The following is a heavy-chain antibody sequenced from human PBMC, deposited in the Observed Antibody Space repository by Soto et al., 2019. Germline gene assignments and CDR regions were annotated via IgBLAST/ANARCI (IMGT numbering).Heavy chain of an antibody. D-gene: IGHD3-9*01. CDR3: ARNIPRTGYYNH. J-gene: IGHJ5*02. CDR1: GYSFTSYA. V-gene: IGHV1-3*01. CDR2: IFAGNGDT. Sequence: QVQLVQSGAEVKKPGASMKVSCKASGYSFTSYAIHWVRQAPGQRLEWMGWIFAGNGDTEYSQKFQGRVTITRDTSASTTYIVLSSLRSEDTAVYYCARNIPRTGYYNHWGQGTLVTVSS.